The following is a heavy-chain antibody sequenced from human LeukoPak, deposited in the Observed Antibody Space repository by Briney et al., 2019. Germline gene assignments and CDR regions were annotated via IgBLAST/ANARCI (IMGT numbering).Heavy chain of an antibody. J-gene: IGHJ3*01. CDR1: GYTFSSDG. CDR2: ISSYNGNT. CDR3: ATERWLQY. Sequence: ASVKVSCKASGYTFSSDGISWVRQAPGQGLEWMGWISSYNGNTKYAEKLQGRVTMTTDTSTSTAYMELRSLTSEDTAVYFCATERWLQYWGQGTMVTVSS. D-gene: IGHD5-24*01. V-gene: IGHV1-18*01.